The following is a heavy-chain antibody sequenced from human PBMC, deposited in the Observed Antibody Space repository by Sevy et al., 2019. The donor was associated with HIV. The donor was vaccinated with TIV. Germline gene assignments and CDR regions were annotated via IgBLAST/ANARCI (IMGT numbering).Heavy chain of an antibody. V-gene: IGHV3-74*01. CDR2: ISSDETST. J-gene: IGHJ3*02. CDR3: ARRDGYTRRAFDM. CDR1: GFSFSRFW. D-gene: IGHD5-12*01. Sequence: GGSLRLSCAASGFSFSRFWMHWVRQAPGKGLVWVSRISSDETSTSYADSVKGRFTISRDNARHTLFLQMNSLTVEDTAVYYCARRDGYTRRAFDMWGQGTMVTVSS.